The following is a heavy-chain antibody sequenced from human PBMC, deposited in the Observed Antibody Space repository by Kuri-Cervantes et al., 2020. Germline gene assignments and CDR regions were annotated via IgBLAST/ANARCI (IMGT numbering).Heavy chain of an antibody. CDR1: GGSFSGYY. Sequence: GSLRLSCAVYGGSFSGYYWSWIRQPPGKGLEWIEEINHSGSTNYNSSLKSRVSISVDTSKNQFSLKLRSVTAADTAVYYCARGSRGRGYYYMDVWGKGTTVTVSS. D-gene: IGHD3-16*01. J-gene: IGHJ6*03. CDR3: ARGSRGRGYYYMDV. V-gene: IGHV4-34*01. CDR2: INHSGST.